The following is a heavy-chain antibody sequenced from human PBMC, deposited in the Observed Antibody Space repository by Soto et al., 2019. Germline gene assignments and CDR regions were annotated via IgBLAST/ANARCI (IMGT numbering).Heavy chain of an antibody. CDR1: GDSVSSNSAA. CDR2: TYYRSKWYN. Sequence: PSQTLSLTCAISGDSVSSNSAAWNWIRQSPSRGLEWLGRTYYRSKWYNDYAVSVKGRITINPDTSKNQFSLQLNSVTPEDTAVYYCARDEWYSSSWAHYHYGMDVWGQGTTVTVSS. CDR3: ARDEWYSSSWAHYHYGMDV. V-gene: IGHV6-1*01. J-gene: IGHJ6*02. D-gene: IGHD6-13*01.